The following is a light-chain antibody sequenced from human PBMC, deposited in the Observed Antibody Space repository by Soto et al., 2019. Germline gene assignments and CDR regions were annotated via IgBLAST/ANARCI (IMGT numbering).Light chain of an antibody. CDR1: LAISNY. CDR2: GAS. CDR3: QRYNTVPWT. J-gene: IGKJ1*01. V-gene: IGKV1-27*01. Sequence: DIQMTQSPSSLSAFVGDRVTITCRASLAISNYLAWYQQKPGKAPNLLIYGASTLQSGVPSRFAGRGSGTEFSLTITSLQPEDGATYYCQRYNTVPWTFGQGTKVEIK.